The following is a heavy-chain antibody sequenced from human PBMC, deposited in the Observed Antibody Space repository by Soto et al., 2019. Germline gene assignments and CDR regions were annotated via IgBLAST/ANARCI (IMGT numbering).Heavy chain of an antibody. J-gene: IGHJ4*02. Sequence: ASVKVSCKASGYTFTSYYMHWVRRAPGQGLEWMGIINPSGGSTSYAQKFQGRVTMTRDTSTSTVYMELSSLRSEDTAVYYCARARESVYYYDSSGYYLGSWGQGTLVTVYS. CDR3: ARARESVYYYDSSGYYLGS. CDR1: GYTFTSYY. D-gene: IGHD3-22*01. V-gene: IGHV1-46*01. CDR2: INPSGGST.